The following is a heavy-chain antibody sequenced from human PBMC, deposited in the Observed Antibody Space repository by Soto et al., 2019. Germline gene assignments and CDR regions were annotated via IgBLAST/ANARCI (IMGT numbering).Heavy chain of an antibody. V-gene: IGHV3-73*01. D-gene: IGHD2-15*01. J-gene: IGHJ5*02. CDR1: GFTFSDSA. CDR3: TSSPDADCVAGSCRNCFDP. Sequence: EVQLVESGGGLVQPGGSLKLSCAASGFTFSDSAMHWVRQASGKGLEWVGRIKTKPNNYSTAYGASVQGRFTISRDDSKSTAYLQMNSLKTEDTALYYLTSSPDADCVAGSCRNCFDPWGQGILVTVSS. CDR2: IKTKPNNYST.